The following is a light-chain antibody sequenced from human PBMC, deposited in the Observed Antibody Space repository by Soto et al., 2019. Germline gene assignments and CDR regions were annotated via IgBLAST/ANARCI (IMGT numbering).Light chain of an antibody. J-gene: IGKJ2*01. V-gene: IGKV3-20*01. CDR3: QQYGRSPL. CDR1: RGVGTSY. CDR2: GTS. Sequence: ENVLTQSPGTLSLSPGETASLSCRASRGVGTSYLAWYQQKPGQAPRLLLYGTSNRATGIPDRFSGSGSGTDCILRISGLEPEDFAVYFCQQYGRSPLFGQGTKLESK.